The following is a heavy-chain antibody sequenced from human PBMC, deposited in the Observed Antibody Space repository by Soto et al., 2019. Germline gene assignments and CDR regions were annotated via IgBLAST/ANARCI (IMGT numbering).Heavy chain of an antibody. Sequence: QLQLQESGPGLVKPSETLSLTCTVSGVSINSNNYYWAWIRQPPGKGLEWIVSIYYSGNTYYNPSPKSXXTXSXXSSKKQVSLKRSSVTAADTAVYYCARHVWGGALDYWGQGTLVSVSS. V-gene: IGHV4-39*01. CDR3: ARHVWGGALDY. CDR2: IYYSGNT. CDR1: GVSINSNNYY. D-gene: IGHD2-8*01. J-gene: IGHJ4*02.